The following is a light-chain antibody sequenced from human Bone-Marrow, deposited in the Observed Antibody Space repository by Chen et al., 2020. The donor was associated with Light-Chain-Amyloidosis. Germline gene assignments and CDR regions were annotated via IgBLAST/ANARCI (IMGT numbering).Light chain of an antibody. CDR3: QQYNTRSIT. Sequence: DIQMTQSPSTLSASVGDSVTITCRGSPSLHNWLAWYQQKPGKAPKLLIYKASTLVSGVPSRFSGRGSGTEFTLTISSLQPDDFATYYCQQYNTRSITFGQGTRLEIK. CDR1: PSLHNW. CDR2: KAS. V-gene: IGKV1-5*03. J-gene: IGKJ5*01.